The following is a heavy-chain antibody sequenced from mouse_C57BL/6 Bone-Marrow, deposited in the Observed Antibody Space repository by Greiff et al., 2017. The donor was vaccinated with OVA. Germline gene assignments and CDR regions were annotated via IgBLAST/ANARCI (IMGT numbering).Heavy chain of an antibody. CDR3: ARDGKGLYYAMDY. Sequence: VQLQQSGPELVKPGASVKLSCKASGYTFTSYDINWVKQRPGKGIGGIGWIYPRDGSTKYNEKFKGKATLTVDTSSSTAYMELHSLTSEDSAVYFCARDGKGLYYAMDYWGQGTSVTVSS. J-gene: IGHJ4*01. CDR1: GYTFTSYD. V-gene: IGHV1-85*01. CDR2: IYPRDGST. D-gene: IGHD2-1*01.